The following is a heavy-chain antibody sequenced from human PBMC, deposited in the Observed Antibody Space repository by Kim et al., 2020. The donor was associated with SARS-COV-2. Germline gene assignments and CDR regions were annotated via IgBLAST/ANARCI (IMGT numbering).Heavy chain of an antibody. J-gene: IGHJ4*02. Sequence: GESLKISCKGSGYNFPNDWIGWVRQMPGKGLEWMGNINPGDSETRYSPSFQGQVTITADKSINTAYLQWGSLEASDSAMYYCTRLSQQGPTLLFKWWGPGTLVIVSS. CDR2: INPGDSET. CDR3: TRLSQQGPTLLFKW. V-gene: IGHV5-51*01. D-gene: IGHD6-13*01. CDR1: GYNFPNDW.